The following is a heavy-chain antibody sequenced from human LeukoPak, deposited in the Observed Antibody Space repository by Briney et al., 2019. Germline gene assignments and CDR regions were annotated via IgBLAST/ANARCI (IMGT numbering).Heavy chain of an antibody. Sequence: ASVKVSCKASGYTFASYGISWVGQAPGHGLEWMGWISDYNGNTNYAQKLQGRVTMTTDTSTSTDYMELRSLRSDDTAVYYCARYCSSTSCYYYDYGMDVWGQGTTVTVSS. CDR2: ISDYNGNT. D-gene: IGHD2-2*01. J-gene: IGHJ6*02. CDR3: ARYCSSTSCYYYDYGMDV. CDR1: GYTFASYG. V-gene: IGHV1-18*01.